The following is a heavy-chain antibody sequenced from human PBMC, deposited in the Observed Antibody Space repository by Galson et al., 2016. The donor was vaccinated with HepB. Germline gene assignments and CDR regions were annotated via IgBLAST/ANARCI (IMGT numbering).Heavy chain of an antibody. Sequence: SLRLSCAASGVTFSNQYMDWVRQAPGKGLEWVGRIRPKANSYTTEYAASVKGRFTVSRDDAKSSLYLQMNSLDTEDTAVYYCCHVGGYNRGHDTFDFWAQGTVVTVSS. CDR2: IRPKANSYTT. V-gene: IGHV3-72*01. J-gene: IGHJ3*01. D-gene: IGHD5-12*01. CDR3: CHVGGYNRGHDTFDF. CDR1: GVTFSNQY.